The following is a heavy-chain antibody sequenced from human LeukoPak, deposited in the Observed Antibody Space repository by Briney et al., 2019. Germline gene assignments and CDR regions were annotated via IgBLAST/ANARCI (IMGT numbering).Heavy chain of an antibody. CDR2: IYYSGGT. CDR3: ARSHITIFGGSNWFDP. D-gene: IGHD3-3*01. CDR1: GGSIGSGDYY. V-gene: IGHV4-30-4*01. J-gene: IGHJ5*02. Sequence: SETLSLTCTVSGGSIGSGDYYWSWIRQPPGKGLEWIGYIYYSGGTYYNPSLKSRVTISVDTSKNQFSLKLSSVTAADTAVYYCARSHITIFGGSNWFDPWGQGTLVTVSS.